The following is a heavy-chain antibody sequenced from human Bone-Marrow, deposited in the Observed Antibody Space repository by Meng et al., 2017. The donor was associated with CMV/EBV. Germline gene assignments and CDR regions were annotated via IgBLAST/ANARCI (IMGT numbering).Heavy chain of an antibody. J-gene: IGHJ4*02. D-gene: IGHD6-6*01. CDR2: IRYDGSNK. CDR1: GFTFSSYG. CDR3: ARQRYSSSSPFED. Sequence: GESLKISCAASGFTFSSYGMHWVRQAPGKGLEWVAFIRYDGSNKYYADSVKGRFTISRDNSKNTLYLQMNSLRAEDTAVYYCARQRYSSSSPFEDWGQGTLVTGSS. V-gene: IGHV3-30*02.